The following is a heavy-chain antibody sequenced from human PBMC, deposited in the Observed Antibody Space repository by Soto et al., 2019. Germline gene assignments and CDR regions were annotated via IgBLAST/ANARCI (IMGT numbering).Heavy chain of an antibody. Sequence: GGSLRLSCAASGFTFSSYAMHWVRQAPGKGLEWVAVISYDGSNKYYADSVKGRFTISRDNSKNTLYLQMNSLRAEDTAVYYCSRDWATYYDFWSGYTPYDYWGQGTLVTVSS. CDR1: GFTFSSYA. V-gene: IGHV3-30-3*01. D-gene: IGHD3-3*01. CDR2: ISYDGSNK. J-gene: IGHJ4*02. CDR3: SRDWATYYDFWSGYTPYDY.